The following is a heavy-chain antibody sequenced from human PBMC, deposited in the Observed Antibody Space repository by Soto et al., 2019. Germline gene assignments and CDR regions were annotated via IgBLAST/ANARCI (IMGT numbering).Heavy chain of an antibody. CDR3: ARLHRHGTYGMDV. V-gene: IGHV1-69*13. J-gene: IGHJ6*02. CDR1: GGSFTYT. CDR2: IIPIFGAA. Sequence: GASVKVSCKASGGSFTYTLSWVRQAPGQGLEWMGGIIPIFGAANYAQKFQGRVTITADESTKTAYMELSTLRSEDTAVYYCARLHRHGTYGMDVWGQGTTVTVSS.